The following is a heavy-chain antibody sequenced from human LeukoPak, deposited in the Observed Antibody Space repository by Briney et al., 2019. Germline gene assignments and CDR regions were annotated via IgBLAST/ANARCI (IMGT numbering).Heavy chain of an antibody. CDR3: ARGGSWYISSSLGY. CDR1: GGSFSGYY. V-gene: IGHV4-34*01. Sequence: KPSETLSLTCAVYGGSFSGYYWSWIRQPPGKGLEWIGEINHSGSTNYNPSLKSRVTISVDTSKNQFSLKLSSVTAADMAVYYCARGGSWYISSSLGYWGQGTLVTVSS. J-gene: IGHJ4*02. D-gene: IGHD6-6*01. CDR2: INHSGST.